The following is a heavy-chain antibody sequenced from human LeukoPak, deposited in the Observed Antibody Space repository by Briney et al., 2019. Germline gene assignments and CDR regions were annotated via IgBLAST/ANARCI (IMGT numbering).Heavy chain of an antibody. D-gene: IGHD5-18*01. CDR2: ISYDGGKK. CDR3: ARDGYSYGMVFDY. Sequence: GRSLRLSCEASGFTFATYGMHWVRQAPGKGPEWVAFISYDGGKKYYPDSVKGRFTISRDNSRNTLYLQINSLRAEDTAVYYCARDGYSYGMVFDYWGQGTLVTVSS. J-gene: IGHJ4*02. V-gene: IGHV3-30*03. CDR1: GFTFATYG.